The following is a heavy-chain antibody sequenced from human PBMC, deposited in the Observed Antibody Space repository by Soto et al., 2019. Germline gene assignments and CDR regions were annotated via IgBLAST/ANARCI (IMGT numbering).Heavy chain of an antibody. J-gene: IGHJ4*02. Sequence: PSETLSLTCTVSGGSISSYYWSWIRQPPGKGLEWIGYIYYSGSTNYNPSLKSRVTISVDTSKNQFSLKLSSVTAADTAVYYCARHTDPHVLRYFDWFYYFDYWGQGTLVTVSS. D-gene: IGHD3-9*01. CDR3: ARHTDPHVLRYFDWFYYFDY. CDR1: GGSISSYY. V-gene: IGHV4-59*08. CDR2: IYYSGST.